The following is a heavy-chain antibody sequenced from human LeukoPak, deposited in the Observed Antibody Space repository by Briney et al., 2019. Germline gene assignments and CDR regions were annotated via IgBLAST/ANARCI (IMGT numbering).Heavy chain of an antibody. D-gene: IGHD1-1*01. Sequence: GGSLRLSCAASGFSFGDYAMTWVRQGPGRGLQWVSSIGGRPDDTHYADSVKGRFTISRDNSKTTLYLQMSSLRAEDTAIYYCAKDAISANGQWDWLEPGGQGTLVTVSS. V-gene: IGHV3-23*01. J-gene: IGHJ5*02. CDR3: AKDAISANGQWDWLEP. CDR2: IGGRPDDT. CDR1: GFSFGDYA.